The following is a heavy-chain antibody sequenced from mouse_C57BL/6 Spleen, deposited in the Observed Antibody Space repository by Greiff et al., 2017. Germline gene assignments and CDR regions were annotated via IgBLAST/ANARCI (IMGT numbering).Heavy chain of an antibody. V-gene: IGHV5-6*02. J-gene: IGHJ3*01. Sequence: EVKLVESGGDLVKPGGSLKLSCAASGFTFSSYGMSWVRQTPDKRLEWVATISSGGSYTYYPDSVKGGFTISRDKAKNTVYLQMSSLKSEDAAMYYCARDYCGSGSAWFAYWGQGTLVTVSA. D-gene: IGHD1-1*01. CDR1: GFTFSSYG. CDR2: ISSGGSYT. CDR3: ARDYCGSGSAWFAY.